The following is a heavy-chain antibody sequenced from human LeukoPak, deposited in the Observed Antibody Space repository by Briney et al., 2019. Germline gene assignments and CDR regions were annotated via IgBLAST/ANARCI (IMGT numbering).Heavy chain of an antibody. J-gene: IGHJ4*02. D-gene: IGHD6-19*01. Sequence: SETLSLTCTVSGGSINNYYWSWIRQPPGRGLEWIGYIHYSGSTTYSPSLKSRLTISVDTSRNQFSLSLISVTAADTAVYYCARGGQLAVPDPFDSWGQGTLVTVSS. V-gene: IGHV4-59*01. CDR3: ARGGQLAVPDPFDS. CDR2: IHYSGST. CDR1: GGSINNYY.